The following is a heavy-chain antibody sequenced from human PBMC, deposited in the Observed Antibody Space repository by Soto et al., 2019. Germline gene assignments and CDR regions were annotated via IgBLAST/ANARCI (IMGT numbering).Heavy chain of an antibody. J-gene: IGHJ4*02. CDR1: GGSISDYQ. Sequence: QVQLQESGPGLVKPSETLSLTCRISGGSISDYQWNWIRQTPGKGLERIGYIYYSGRTNYNPPLKSRLTISLDTSTRQFSLRLRSVTAADTAVYYCAGMRGLGEISPYLDYWGQGALVTVSS. CDR3: AGMRGLGEISPYLDY. CDR2: IYYSGRT. V-gene: IGHV4-59*01. D-gene: IGHD3-16*01.